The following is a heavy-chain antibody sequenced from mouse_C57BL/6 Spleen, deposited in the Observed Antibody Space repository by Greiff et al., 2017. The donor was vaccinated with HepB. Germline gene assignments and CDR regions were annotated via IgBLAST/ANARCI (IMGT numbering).Heavy chain of an antibody. CDR1: GYTFTSYW. V-gene: IGHV1-69*01. CDR2: IDPSDSYT. Sequence: VQLQQPGAELVMPGASVKLSCKASGYTFTSYWMHWVKQRPGQGLEWIGEIDPSDSYTNYNQKFKGKSTLTVDKSSSTAYMQLSSLTSEDSAVYYCARKDYGSSLGDDWGQGTSVTVSS. J-gene: IGHJ4*01. CDR3: ARKDYGSSLGDD. D-gene: IGHD1-1*01.